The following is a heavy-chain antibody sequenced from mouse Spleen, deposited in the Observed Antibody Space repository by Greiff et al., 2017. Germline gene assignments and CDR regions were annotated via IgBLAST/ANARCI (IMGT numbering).Heavy chain of an antibody. Sequence: QVQLQQSGAELARPGASVKMSCKASGYTFTSYTMHWVKQRPGQGLEWIGYINPSSGYTNYNQKFKGKATLTVDKSSSTAYMQLSSLTSEDSAVYYCAIPFSLLRLRYWGQGTTLTVSS. CDR3: AIPFSLLRLRY. V-gene: IGHV1-4*01. D-gene: IGHD1-2*01. J-gene: IGHJ2*01. CDR2: INPSSGYT. CDR1: GYTFTSYT.